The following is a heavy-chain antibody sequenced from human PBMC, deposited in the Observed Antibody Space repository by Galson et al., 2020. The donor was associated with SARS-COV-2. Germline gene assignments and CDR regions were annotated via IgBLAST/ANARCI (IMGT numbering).Heavy chain of an antibody. Sequence: GGSLRLSCAASGFTFSDYYMSWIRQAPGKGLEWVLYISSSSSYTNYADSVKGRFTISRDNAKNSLYLQMNSLRAEDTAVYYCARAGAMVTLYYYGMDVWGQGTTVTVSS. D-gene: IGHD5-18*01. CDR3: ARAGAMVTLYYYGMDV. J-gene: IGHJ6*02. CDR2: ISSSSSYT. CDR1: GFTFSDYY. V-gene: IGHV3-11*06.